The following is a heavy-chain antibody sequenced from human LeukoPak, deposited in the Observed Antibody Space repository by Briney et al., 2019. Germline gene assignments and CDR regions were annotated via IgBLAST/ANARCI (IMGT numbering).Heavy chain of an antibody. Sequence: GRSLRLSCAASGFTFSSYGMHWVRQAPGKGLEWVAVISCDGSNKYYADSVKGRFTISRDNSKNTLYLQMNSLRAEDTAVYYCAKDRENGDYVLGYWGQGTLVTVYS. V-gene: IGHV3-30*18. CDR2: ISCDGSNK. CDR1: GFTFSSYG. J-gene: IGHJ4*02. CDR3: AKDRENGDYVLGY. D-gene: IGHD4-17*01.